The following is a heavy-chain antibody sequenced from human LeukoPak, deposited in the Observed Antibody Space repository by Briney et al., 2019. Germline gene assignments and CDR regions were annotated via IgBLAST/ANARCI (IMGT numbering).Heavy chain of an antibody. CDR3: AKDRDILQYSSGWYNFDY. D-gene: IGHD6-19*01. CDR2: ISGSGGST. V-gene: IGHV3-23*01. Sequence: GGSLRLSCAASGFTVSSNYMSWVRQAPGKGLEWVSVISGSGGSTYYAESVKGRFTISRDNSKNTLYLQMKSLRDDVTAVYYCAKDRDILQYSSGWYNFDYWGQGTLVTVSS. CDR1: GFTVSSNY. J-gene: IGHJ4*02.